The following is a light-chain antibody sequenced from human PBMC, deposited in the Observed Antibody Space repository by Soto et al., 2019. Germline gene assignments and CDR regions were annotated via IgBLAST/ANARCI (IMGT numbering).Light chain of an antibody. CDR2: DVS. CDR3: SPNTSSNPYA. J-gene: IGLJ1*01. V-gene: IGLV2-14*03. Sequence: QSALTQPASVSGSPGQSITISRTGTISDVSGYNFVSWYQQYPGKAPKLMIYDVSNRPSGVSNRFSGSKSGNTASLTISGPQAEDKADYYSSPNTSSNPYAFEPGTKVTVL. CDR1: ISDVSGYNF.